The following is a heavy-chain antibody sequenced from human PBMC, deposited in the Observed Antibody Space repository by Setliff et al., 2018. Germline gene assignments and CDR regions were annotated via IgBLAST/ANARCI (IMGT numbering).Heavy chain of an antibody. CDR1: GFTFSSYG. D-gene: IGHD6-6*01. Sequence: QTGGSLRLSCEASGFTFSSYGMHWVRQAPGKGLEWVAFIRYDGGNKYYADSVKGRFTISRDNSKNTLYLQMNSLRAEDTAVYYCAKSKYSSSSDAFDIWGQGTMVTVSS. CDR2: IRYDGGNK. CDR3: AKSKYSSSSDAFDI. J-gene: IGHJ3*02. V-gene: IGHV3-30*02.